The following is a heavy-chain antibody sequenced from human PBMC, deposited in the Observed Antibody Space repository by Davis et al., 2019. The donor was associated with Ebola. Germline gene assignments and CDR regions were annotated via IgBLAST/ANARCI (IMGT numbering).Heavy chain of an antibody. D-gene: IGHD1-26*01. CDR2: IAYDGSEK. CDR3: AREVGAADY. CDR1: GFIFNSYA. Sequence: GESLKISCAASGFIFNSYAMHWVRQTPGKGLEWVAVIAYDGSEKLYADSVKGRFTLSRDSSKDTLFLQINSLKTEDTAVYFCAREVGAADYWGQGTLVTVSS. J-gene: IGHJ4*02. V-gene: IGHV3-30*04.